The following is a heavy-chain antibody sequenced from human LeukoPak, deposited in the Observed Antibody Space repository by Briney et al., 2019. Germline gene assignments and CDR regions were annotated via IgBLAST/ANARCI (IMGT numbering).Heavy chain of an antibody. D-gene: IGHD2-2*01. Sequence: VKVSCKASGYTFTGYYMHWVRQAPGQGLEWMGWINPNSGGTNYAQKFQGRVTMTRDTSISTACMELSRLRSDDTAVYYCAREDIVVVPAATEYNWFAPWGQGTLVTVSS. CDR1: GYTFTGYY. J-gene: IGHJ5*02. CDR3: AREDIVVVPAATEYNWFAP. V-gene: IGHV1-2*02. CDR2: INPNSGGT.